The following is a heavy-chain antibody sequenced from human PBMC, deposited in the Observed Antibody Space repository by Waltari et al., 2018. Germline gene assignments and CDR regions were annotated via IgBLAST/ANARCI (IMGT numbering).Heavy chain of an antibody. CDR3: ARGGQLALDY. CDR1: GVTVSNYY. Sequence: EVQLVESGGGLVQPGASLRLSCAASGVTVSNYYTHWVRQGPGKGLVWISRINNGGGSSTTYADSVKGRFTISKDNAKNTVYLQMNSLRAEDTAVYHCARGGQLALDYWGQGTLVTVSS. CDR2: INNGGGSST. V-gene: IGHV3-74*01. D-gene: IGHD6-6*01. J-gene: IGHJ4*02.